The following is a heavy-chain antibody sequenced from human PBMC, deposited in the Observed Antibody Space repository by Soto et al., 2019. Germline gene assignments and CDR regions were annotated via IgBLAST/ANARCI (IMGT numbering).Heavy chain of an antibody. J-gene: IGHJ4*02. CDR2: ILPIFATA. CDR3: AGRCDSTTCPGHFDY. Sequence: QVQLVQSGAEVKKPGSSVKVSCKASGGTFNNYVVNWVRQAPGQGLEWMGGILPIFATANYAQKFQGRVTITADKSTSTAYMELTSLRSEDTAVYYCAGRCDSTTCPGHFDYWGQGTLVTVAS. D-gene: IGHD2-2*01. CDR1: GGTFNNYV. V-gene: IGHV1-69*06.